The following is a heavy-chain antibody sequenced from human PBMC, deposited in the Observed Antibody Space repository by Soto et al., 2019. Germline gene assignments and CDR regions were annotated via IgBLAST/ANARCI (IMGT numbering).Heavy chain of an antibody. D-gene: IGHD6-19*01. V-gene: IGHV3-30*18. CDR2: ISHDENAE. CDR1: GFIFSSFG. CDR3: AKDRMQWKTDYIDY. J-gene: IGHJ4*02. Sequence: PGGSLRLSCAASGFIFSSFGMHWVRQAPGRGLEWVAVISHDENAEYYADSVKGRFTISRDNSKNTVFLQMYSLGAEDTAVYYCAKDRMQWKTDYIDYWGQGTLVTVSS.